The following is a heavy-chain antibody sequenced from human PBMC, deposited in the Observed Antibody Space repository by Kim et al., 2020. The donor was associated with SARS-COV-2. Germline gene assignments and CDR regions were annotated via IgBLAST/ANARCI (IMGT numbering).Heavy chain of an antibody. J-gene: IGHJ5*02. CDR2: ISYDGNNI. D-gene: IGHD4-4*01. CDR1: GFTFSDYT. Sequence: GGSLRLSCAASGFTFSDYTMHWVRQAPGKGLEWVTVISYDGNNIYYADSVKGRFTVSRDNSKSTLHLQMNSLRAEDTAVYYCARTGWTTTNWFDPWGQGTLVTVSS. CDR3: ARTGWTTTNWFDP. V-gene: IGHV3-30-3*01.